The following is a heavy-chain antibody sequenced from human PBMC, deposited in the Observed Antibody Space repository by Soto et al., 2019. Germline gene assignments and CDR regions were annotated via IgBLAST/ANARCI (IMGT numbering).Heavy chain of an antibody. CDR3: AAIRF. CDR2: ISGTGSTT. D-gene: IGHD3-3*01. J-gene: IGHJ4*02. CDR1: GFTFSSYA. Sequence: EVPLLESGGGLVQPGGSLRLSCVVSGFTFSSYAMRWVRQAPGKGLEWVSLISGTGSTTYYADSVKGRFTISRDNSKNSLYLQMNSLRADDTAVYYCAAIRFWGQGTLVTVSS. V-gene: IGHV3-23*01.